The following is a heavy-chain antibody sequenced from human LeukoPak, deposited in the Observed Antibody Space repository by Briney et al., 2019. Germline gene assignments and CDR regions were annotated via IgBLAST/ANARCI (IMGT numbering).Heavy chain of an antibody. CDR2: IPYDDSNK. D-gene: IGHD2-21*01. J-gene: IGHJ3*02. Sequence: GGSLRLSCAGSGITFSGYTMHWVRQAPGKGLEWVAFIPYDDSNKYYADSVKGRFSISRDASRNTLYLQMNSLRVEDTAVYYCARDRPSSLWFDAFDIWGQGTVVTVSS. CDR1: GITFSGYT. V-gene: IGHV3-30-3*01. CDR3: ARDRPSSLWFDAFDI.